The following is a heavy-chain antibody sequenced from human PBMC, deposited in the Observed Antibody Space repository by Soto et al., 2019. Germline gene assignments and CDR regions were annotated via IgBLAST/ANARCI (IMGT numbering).Heavy chain of an antibody. CDR1: GFTFSSYS. J-gene: IGHJ6*02. D-gene: IGHD3-10*01. CDR2: IYYSGST. V-gene: IGHV4-30-4*08. CDR3: AREGAYGSGNRQPYYYYYGMDV. Sequence: LRLSCAASGFTFSSYSMNWIRQPPGKGLEWIGYIYYSGSTYYNPSLKSRVTISVDTSKNQFSLKLSSVTAADTAVYYCAREGAYGSGNRQPYYYYYGMDVWGQGTTVTVSS.